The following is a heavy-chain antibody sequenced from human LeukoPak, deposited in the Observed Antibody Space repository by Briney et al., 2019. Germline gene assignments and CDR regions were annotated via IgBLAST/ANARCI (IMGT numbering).Heavy chain of an antibody. V-gene: IGHV3-23*01. D-gene: IGHD6-19*01. CDR1: GFTFSRYA. J-gene: IGHJ4*02. CDR2: ISGSGGST. Sequence: PGGSLRLSCAASGFTFSRYAMSWVRQAPGKGLEWVSAISGSGGSTYYADSVKGRFTISRDNSENTLYLQMNSLRAEDTAVYYCAKNKLRGWYGSYYFDYWGQGTLVTVSS. CDR3: AKNKLRGWYGSYYFDY.